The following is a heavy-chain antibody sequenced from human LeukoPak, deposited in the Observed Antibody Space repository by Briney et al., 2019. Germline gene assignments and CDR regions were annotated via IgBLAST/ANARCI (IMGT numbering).Heavy chain of an antibody. CDR3: ASPDLVVVPAAMGDYYYGMDV. CDR1: GGTFSSYA. CDR2: IIPIFGTT. J-gene: IGHJ6*02. D-gene: IGHD2-2*01. Sequence: SVKVSCKASGGTFSSYAISWVRQAPGQGLEWMGGIIPIFGTTNYAQKFQGRVTITADESTSTAYMELSSLRSEDTAVYYCASPDLVVVPAAMGDYYYGMDVWGQGTTVTVSS. V-gene: IGHV1-69*13.